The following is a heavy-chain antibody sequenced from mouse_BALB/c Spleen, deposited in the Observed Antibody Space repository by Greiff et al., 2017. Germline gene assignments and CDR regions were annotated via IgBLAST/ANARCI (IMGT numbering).Heavy chain of an antibody. J-gene: IGHJ3*01. Sequence: EVKVVESGGGLVQPGGSRKLSCAASGFTFSSFGMHWVRQAPEKGLEWVAYISSGSSTIYYADTVKGRFTISRDNPKNTLFLQMTSLRSEDTAMYYCARNQGYSWFAYWGQGTLVTVSA. V-gene: IGHV5-17*02. CDR2: ISSGSSTI. D-gene: IGHD2-3*01. CDR1: GFTFSSFG. CDR3: ARNQGYSWFAY.